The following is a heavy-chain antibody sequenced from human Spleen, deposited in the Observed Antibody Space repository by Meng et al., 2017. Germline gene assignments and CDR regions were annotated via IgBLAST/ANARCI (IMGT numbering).Heavy chain of an antibody. V-gene: IGHV3-72*01. CDR1: GYTVSDDY. CDR2: IRNKANGNTI. D-gene: IGHD6-19*01. J-gene: IGHJ5*02. Sequence: VQLVESGGGLVQPGGSLRLYCAASGYTVSDDYMDWVRQAPGKGLEWVGRIRNKANGNTIEYAASVKGRFTVSRDDSKNSVYLQMNSLKTEDTAVYFCARSIAVAGPWGQGALVTVSS. CDR3: ARSIAVAGP.